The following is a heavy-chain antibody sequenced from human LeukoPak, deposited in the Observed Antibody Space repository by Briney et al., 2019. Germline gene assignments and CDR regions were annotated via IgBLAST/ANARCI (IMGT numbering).Heavy chain of an antibody. Sequence: SETLSLTCTVSGGSISSYYWSWIRQPPGKGLEWIGYIYYSGSTNYNPSLKSRVTISVDTSKNQFSLKLSSVTAADTAVYYCARHTPRFLEWLSPDYFDYWGQGTLSPSPQ. D-gene: IGHD3-3*01. CDR2: IYYSGST. CDR1: GGSISSYY. J-gene: IGHJ4*02. V-gene: IGHV4-59*08. CDR3: ARHTPRFLEWLSPDYFDY.